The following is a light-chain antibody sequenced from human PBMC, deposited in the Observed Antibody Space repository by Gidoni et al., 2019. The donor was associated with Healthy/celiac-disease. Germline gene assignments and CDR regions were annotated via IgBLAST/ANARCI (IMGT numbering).Light chain of an antibody. CDR1: QSIITY. V-gene: IGKV1-39*01. CDR3: QQSYSTSWT. J-gene: IGKJ1*01. CDR2: AAS. Sequence: DIQMTQSPSSLSASVGDRVTITCRASQSIITYLNWYQQKPGKAPKVLIYAASSLQSGVPSRFSGSGVVTDFTLTISSLQPEDFATYYCQQSYSTSWTFGQGTKVEIK.